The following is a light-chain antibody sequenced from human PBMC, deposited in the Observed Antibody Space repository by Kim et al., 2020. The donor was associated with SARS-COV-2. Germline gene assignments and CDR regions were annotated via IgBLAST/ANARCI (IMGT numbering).Light chain of an antibody. V-gene: IGLV4-60*03. CDR3: ETWDNNVV. Sequence: QLVLTQSSSASASLGSSVKLTCTLSSGHSTYMIAWHQQQPGKAPRYLMNLEERGTYIKGSGVPDRFSGSSSGADRYLTISNLQSEDEADYYCETWDNNVVFGGGTQLTVL. CDR2: LEERGTY. CDR1: SGHSTYM. J-gene: IGLJ2*01.